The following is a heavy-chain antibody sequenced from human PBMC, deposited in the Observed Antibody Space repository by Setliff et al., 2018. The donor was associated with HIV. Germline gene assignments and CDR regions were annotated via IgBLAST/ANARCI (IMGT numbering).Heavy chain of an antibody. Sequence: LETLSLTCAVHGGPFSDHYWNWIRQPPGKGLEWIAEIHHTGYMNYNPSLKSRVTISRDTSTNQFSLKVSSVTAADTAIYYCAAFFVTPLTTQDFWGQGTLVTVSS. D-gene: IGHD4-17*01. CDR1: GGPFSDHY. J-gene: IGHJ4*02. CDR2: IHHTGYM. V-gene: IGHV4-34*01. CDR3: AAFFVTPLTTQDF.